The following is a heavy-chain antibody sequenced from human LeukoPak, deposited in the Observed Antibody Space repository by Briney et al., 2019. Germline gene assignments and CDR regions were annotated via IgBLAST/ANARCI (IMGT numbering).Heavy chain of an antibody. J-gene: IGHJ4*02. Sequence: GGSLRLSRAASGFTFSSFWMTWVRQAPGKGLEWVANIKQDGSEEHYVDSVKGRFIISRDNAKNSLYLQMNSLRAEDTAVYYCARDRGSGSYYSQDWGQGTLVTVSS. CDR1: GFTFSSFW. V-gene: IGHV3-7*01. CDR2: IKQDGSEE. CDR3: ARDRGSGSYYSQD. D-gene: IGHD3-10*01.